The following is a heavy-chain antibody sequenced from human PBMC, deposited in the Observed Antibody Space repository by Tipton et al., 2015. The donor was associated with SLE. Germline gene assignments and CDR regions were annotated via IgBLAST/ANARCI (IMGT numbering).Heavy chain of an antibody. CDR3: ARRERGYSYAPFDY. CDR1: GDSISRGDYY. J-gene: IGHJ4*02. D-gene: IGHD5-18*01. CDR2: IHYRGAT. Sequence: GSLRLSCIVSGDSISRGDYYWGWIRQPPGKGLEWIGSIHYRGATYFNPSLKSRVSMSVDTSKNQFSLKLTSVTAADTAVYSCARRERGYSYAPFDYWGQGTLITVSS. V-gene: IGHV4-39*01.